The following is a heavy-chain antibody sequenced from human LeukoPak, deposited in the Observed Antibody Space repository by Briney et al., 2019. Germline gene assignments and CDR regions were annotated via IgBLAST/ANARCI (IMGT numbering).Heavy chain of an antibody. V-gene: IGHV4-34*01. D-gene: IGHD6-19*01. CDR2: INHSGST. CDR1: GGSFSGYY. Sequence: SETLSLTCAVYGGSFSGYYWSWIRQPPGKGLEWIGEINHSGSTNYNPSLKSRVTISVDTSKNQFSLKLSSVTAADTAVYYCARGSSLAAVARGFDYWGQGTLVTVSS. J-gene: IGHJ4*02. CDR3: ARGSSLAAVARGFDY.